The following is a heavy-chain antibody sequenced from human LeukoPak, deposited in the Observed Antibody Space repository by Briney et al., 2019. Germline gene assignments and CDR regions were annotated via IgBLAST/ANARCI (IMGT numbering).Heavy chain of an antibody. J-gene: IGHJ4*02. Sequence: SETLSLTCTVSGGSISSGDYYWSWIRQPPGKGLEWIGYIYYSGSTNYNPSLKSRVTISVDTSKNQFSLKLSSVTAADTAVYYCARLRRSGYYVDYWGQGTLVTVSS. CDR3: ARLRRSGYYVDY. V-gene: IGHV4-61*08. CDR1: GGSISSGDYY. CDR2: IYYSGST. D-gene: IGHD3-22*01.